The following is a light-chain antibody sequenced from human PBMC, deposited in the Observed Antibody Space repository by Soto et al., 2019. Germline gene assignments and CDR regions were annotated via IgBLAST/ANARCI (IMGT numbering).Light chain of an antibody. CDR3: QYYGGSSRT. J-gene: IGKJ1*01. CDR1: QSVSSNS. V-gene: IGKV3-20*01. Sequence: IVLTQSPGTLSLSPGERATLSCRASQSVSSNSIAWYRQKPGQAPRLVMYCGFSRPTGIPDRFSGSWSGTDFTLTISRLEPEDFALYYCQYYGGSSRTFGQGTKVEIK. CDR2: CGF.